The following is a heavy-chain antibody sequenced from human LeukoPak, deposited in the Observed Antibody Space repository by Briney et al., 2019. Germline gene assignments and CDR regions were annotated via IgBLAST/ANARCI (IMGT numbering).Heavy chain of an antibody. CDR1: GYTFTGYY. D-gene: IGHD3-22*01. J-gene: IGHJ4*02. CDR3: ARGEEKAYYYESSGYLGDY. Sequence: ASVKVSCKASGYTFTGYYMHWVRQAPGQGLEWMGWINPNSGGTNNAQRFQIRVTMTRDTSISTAYMELNRLRSDDTAVYYCARGEEKAYYYESSGYLGDYWGQGTLVTVSS. V-gene: IGHV1-2*02. CDR2: INPNSGGT.